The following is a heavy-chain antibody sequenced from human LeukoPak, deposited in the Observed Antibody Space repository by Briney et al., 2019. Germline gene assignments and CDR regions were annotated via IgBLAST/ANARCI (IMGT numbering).Heavy chain of an antibody. J-gene: IGHJ6*02. D-gene: IGHD2-15*01. CDR1: GFTFDDYA. Sequence: GGSLRLSCAASGFTFDDYAMHWVRQAPGKGLEWVSGISWNSGSIVYADSVKGRFTISRDNAKNSLYLQMNSLRAEDTALYYCAALKDIVVVVAATTNLGYYGMDVWGQGTTVTVSS. V-gene: IGHV3-9*01. CDR3: AALKDIVVVVAATTNLGYYGMDV. CDR2: ISWNSGSI.